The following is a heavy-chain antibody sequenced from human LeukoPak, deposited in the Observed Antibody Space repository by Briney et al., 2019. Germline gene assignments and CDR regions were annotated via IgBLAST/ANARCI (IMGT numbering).Heavy chain of an antibody. V-gene: IGHV3-30*04. J-gene: IGHJ6*04. Sequence: GRSLRLSCAASGFTFSSYAMHWVRQAPGKGLEGVAVISYDGSNKYYADSVKGRFTISRDNSKNTLYLQMNSLRAEDTAVYYCARVGGFPRPTMVRGVIRGMDVWGEGTTVTVSS. D-gene: IGHD3-10*01. CDR2: ISYDGSNK. CDR1: GFTFSSYA. CDR3: ARVGGFPRPTMVRGVIRGMDV.